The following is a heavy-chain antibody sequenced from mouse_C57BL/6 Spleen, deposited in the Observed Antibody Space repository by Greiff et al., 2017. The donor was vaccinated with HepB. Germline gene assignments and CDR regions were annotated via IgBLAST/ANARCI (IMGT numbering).Heavy chain of an antibody. CDR1: GFTFSDYG. CDR3: ARDPPPYYYAMDY. CDR2: ISSGSSTI. J-gene: IGHJ4*01. V-gene: IGHV5-17*01. Sequence: DVQLVESGGGLVKPGGSLKLSCAASGFTFSDYGMHWVRQAPEKGLEWVAYISSGSSTIYYADTVKGRFTISRDNAKNTLFLQMTSLRSEDTAMYYCARDPPPYYYAMDYWGQGTSVTVSS.